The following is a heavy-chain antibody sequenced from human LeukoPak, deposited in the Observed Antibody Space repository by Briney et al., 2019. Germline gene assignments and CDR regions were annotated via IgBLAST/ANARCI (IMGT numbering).Heavy chain of an antibody. J-gene: IGHJ6*03. CDR1: GFTFSSYS. V-gene: IGHV3-48*04. D-gene: IGHD2-2*01. CDR2: ISSSSSTI. Sequence: GGSLRLSCAASGFTFSSYSMNWVRQAPGKGLEWVSYISSSSSTIYYADSVKGRFTISRDNAKNSLYLQMNSLRAEDTAVYYCARDIEYCSSTSCTDYMDVWGKGTTVTVSS. CDR3: ARDIEYCSSTSCTDYMDV.